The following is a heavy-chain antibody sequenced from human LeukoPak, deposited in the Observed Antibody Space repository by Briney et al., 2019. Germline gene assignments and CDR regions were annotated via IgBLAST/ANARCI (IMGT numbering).Heavy chain of an antibody. Sequence: PGGSLRLSCAASGFTFSSHAMSWVRQAPGKGLGWVSAISGSGGSTYYADSVKGRFTISRDNSKNTLYLQMNSLRAEDTAVYYCAKDVAIQLWCFDYWGQGTLVTVSS. CDR2: ISGSGGST. CDR1: GFTFSSHA. J-gene: IGHJ4*02. V-gene: IGHV3-23*01. D-gene: IGHD5-18*01. CDR3: AKDVAIQLWCFDY.